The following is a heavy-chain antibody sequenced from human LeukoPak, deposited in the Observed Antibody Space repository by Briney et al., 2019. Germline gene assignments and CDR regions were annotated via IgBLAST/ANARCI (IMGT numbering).Heavy chain of an antibody. CDR1: GGPISSYY. CDR2: IYYSGST. CDR3: ASSPYYDFWSAPYYFDY. V-gene: IGHV4-59*12. Sequence: PSETLSLTCTVSGGPISSYYWSWIRQPAGKGLEWIGYIYYSGSTNYNPSLKSRVTISVDTSKNQFSLKLSSVTAADTAVYYCASSPYYDFWSAPYYFDYWGQGTLVTVSS. D-gene: IGHD3-3*01. J-gene: IGHJ4*02.